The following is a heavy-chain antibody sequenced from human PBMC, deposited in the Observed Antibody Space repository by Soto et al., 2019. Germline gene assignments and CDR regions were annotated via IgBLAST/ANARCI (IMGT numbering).Heavy chain of an antibody. Sequence: PGESLKISCKGSGYSFTSYWIGWVRQMPGKGLEWMGIIYPGDSDTRYSPSFQGQVTISADKSISTAYLQWSSLKASDTAMYYCASRDSIAAAGNYYYYGMDVWGQGTTVTVSS. CDR3: ASRDSIAAAGNYYYYGMDV. CDR1: GYSFTSYW. V-gene: IGHV5-51*01. D-gene: IGHD6-13*01. J-gene: IGHJ6*02. CDR2: IYPGDSDT.